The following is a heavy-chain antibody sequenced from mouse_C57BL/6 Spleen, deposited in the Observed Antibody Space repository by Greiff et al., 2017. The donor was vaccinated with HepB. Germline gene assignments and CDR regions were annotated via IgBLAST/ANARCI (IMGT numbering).Heavy chain of an antibody. D-gene: IGHD1-1*01. V-gene: IGHV1-26*01. CDR3: ARSPRYYGSSPYAMDY. Sequence: EVKLQQSGPELVKPGASVKISCKASGYTFTDYYMNWVKQSHGKSLEWIGDINPNNGGTSYNQKFKGKATLTVDKSSSTAYMELRSLTSEDSAVYYCARSPRYYGSSPYAMDYWGQGTSVTVSS. CDR2: INPNNGGT. J-gene: IGHJ4*01. CDR1: GYTFTDYY.